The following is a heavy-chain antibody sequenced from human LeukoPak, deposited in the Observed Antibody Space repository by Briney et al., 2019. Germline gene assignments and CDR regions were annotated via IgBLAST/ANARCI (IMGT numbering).Heavy chain of an antibody. J-gene: IGHJ3*02. Sequence: GGSLRLSCAASGFTFSSYWMSWVRQAPGKGREWVANIKQDGSEKYYVDSVKGRFTISRDNAKNSLYLQMNSLRAEDTAVYYCASEFGESDHAFDIWGQGTMVTVSS. V-gene: IGHV3-7*01. CDR2: IKQDGSEK. CDR1: GFTFSSYW. D-gene: IGHD3-10*01. CDR3: ASEFGESDHAFDI.